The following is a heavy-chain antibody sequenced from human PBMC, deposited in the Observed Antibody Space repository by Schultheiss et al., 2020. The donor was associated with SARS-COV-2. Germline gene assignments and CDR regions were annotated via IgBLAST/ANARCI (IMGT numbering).Heavy chain of an antibody. CDR2: IYYSGST. J-gene: IGHJ6*02. CDR1: GGSISSGGYY. V-gene: IGHV4-61*08. CDR3: ARDLSTSWNKYYYYYGMDV. D-gene: IGHD1/OR15-1a*01. Sequence: SQTLSLTCTVSGGSISSGGYYWSWIRQHPGKGLEWIGYIYYSGSTNYNPSLKSRVTISVDTSKNQFSLKLSSVTAADTAVYYCARDLSTSWNKYYYYYGMDVWGQGTTVTVSS.